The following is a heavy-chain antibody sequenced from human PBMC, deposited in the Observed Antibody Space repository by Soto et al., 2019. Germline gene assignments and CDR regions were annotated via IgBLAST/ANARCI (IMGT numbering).Heavy chain of an antibody. CDR1: GYTFTSYG. J-gene: IGHJ6*02. D-gene: IGHD3-10*01. Sequence: ASVKVSCKASGYTFTSYGISWVRQAPGQGLEWMGWIIAYNGNTNYAQKLQGRVTITTDTSTSTAYMELSSLRSEDTAVYYCARGPMVRGVLAYYYYGMDVWGQGTTVTVSS. V-gene: IGHV1-18*01. CDR3: ARGPMVRGVLAYYYYGMDV. CDR2: IIAYNGNT.